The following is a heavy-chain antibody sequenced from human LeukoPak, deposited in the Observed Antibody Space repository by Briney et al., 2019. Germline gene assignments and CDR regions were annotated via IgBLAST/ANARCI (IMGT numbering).Heavy chain of an antibody. D-gene: IGHD1-26*01. J-gene: IGHJ4*02. CDR1: GFAFNTYS. V-gene: IGHV3-48*04. CDR3: VRDGVGAPPFDY. Sequence: PGGSLRLSCAASGFAFNTYSMNWVRQAPGKGLQWVSSITTTSTSKYYADSVKGRFTISRDNAKNTLLLQMNSLRAEDTAVYYCVRDGVGAPPFDYWGQGVLVTVSS. CDR2: ITTTSTSK.